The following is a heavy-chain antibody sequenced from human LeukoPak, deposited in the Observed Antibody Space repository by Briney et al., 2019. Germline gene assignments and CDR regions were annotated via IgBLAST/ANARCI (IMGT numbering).Heavy chain of an antibody. CDR2: ISTAGTTI. Sequence: GGSLRLSCAASGFTFSNYYMTWIRQAPGKGLEWVSFISTAGTTIYYADSVEGRFTISRDNAKNSLYLQMNSLRAEDTAVYYCARNWGYGSRWYYFDYWGQGTLVTVSS. J-gene: IGHJ4*02. CDR3: ARNWGYGSRWYYFDY. CDR1: GFTFSNYY. D-gene: IGHD6-13*01. V-gene: IGHV3-11*04.